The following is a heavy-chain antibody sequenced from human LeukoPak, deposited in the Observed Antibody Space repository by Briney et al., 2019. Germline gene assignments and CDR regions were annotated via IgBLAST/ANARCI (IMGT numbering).Heavy chain of an antibody. CDR2: ISSSGSTI. D-gene: IGHD3-3*01. Sequence: GGSLRLSCAAPGFTFSTYWMTWVRQAPGKGLEWVSYISSSGSTIYYADSVKGRFTISRDNAKNSLYLQMNSLRAEDTAVYYCARGLDTIFGVPANGYWGQGTLVTVSS. CDR1: GFTFSTYW. J-gene: IGHJ4*02. CDR3: ARGLDTIFGVPANGY. V-gene: IGHV3-48*04.